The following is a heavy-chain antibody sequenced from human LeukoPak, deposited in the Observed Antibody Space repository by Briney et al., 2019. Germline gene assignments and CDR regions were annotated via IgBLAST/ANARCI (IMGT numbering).Heavy chain of an antibody. D-gene: IGHD3-9*01. CDR2: IYYSGST. V-gene: IGHV4-59*01. CDR3: ARYSYDILTGWGAFDI. J-gene: IGHJ3*02. CDR1: GGSISSYY. Sequence: PSETLSLTCTVSGGSISSYYWSWIRQPPGKGLEWIGYIYYSGSTNYNPSLKGRVTISVDTSKNQFSLKLSSVTAADTAVYYCARYSYDILTGWGAFDIWGQGTMVTVSS.